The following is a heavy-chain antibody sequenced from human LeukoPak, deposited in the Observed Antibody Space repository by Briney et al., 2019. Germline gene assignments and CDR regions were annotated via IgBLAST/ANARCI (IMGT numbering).Heavy chain of an antibody. CDR3: ARHSSGYYSYYFDY. CDR1: GGSISSYY. V-gene: IGHV4-59*01. J-gene: IGHJ4*02. Sequence: SETLSLTCTVSGGSISSYYWSWIRQPPEKGLEWIGYIYYSGSTNYNPSLKSRVTISVDTSKNQFSLKLSSVTAADTAVYYCARHSSGYYSYYFDYWGQGTLVTVSS. D-gene: IGHD3-22*01. CDR2: IYYSGST.